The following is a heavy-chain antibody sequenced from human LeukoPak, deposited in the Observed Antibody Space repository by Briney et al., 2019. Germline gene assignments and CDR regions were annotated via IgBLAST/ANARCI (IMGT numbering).Heavy chain of an antibody. J-gene: IGHJ4*02. CDR1: GFTFSSNW. CDR3: VRDPPEWELPSDY. V-gene: IGHV3-74*01. CDR2: VNSDGSST. D-gene: IGHD1-26*01. Sequence: PGGSLRLSCAASGFTFSSNWMHWVRQTPGKGLVWVSRVNSDGSSTSYADSVKGRFTISRGNAKNTLYLQMNSLRAEDTAVYYCVRDPPEWELPSDYWGQGTLVTVSS.